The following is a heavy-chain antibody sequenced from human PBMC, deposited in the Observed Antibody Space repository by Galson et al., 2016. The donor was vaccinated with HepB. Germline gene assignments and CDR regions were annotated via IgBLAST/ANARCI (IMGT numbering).Heavy chain of an antibody. CDR3: AKRYCSGAGCYIDY. CDR1: GFTFSNYA. Sequence: SLRLSCAASGFTFSNYAMSWVRQAPGKGLEWVSAISGGGSSRYYADSVKGRFTISRDNSKDTLYLQMSSLRAEDTAVYYCAKRYCSGAGCYIDYWSQGTLVTVSS. J-gene: IGHJ4*02. V-gene: IGHV3-23*01. CDR2: ISGGGSSR. D-gene: IGHD2-15*01.